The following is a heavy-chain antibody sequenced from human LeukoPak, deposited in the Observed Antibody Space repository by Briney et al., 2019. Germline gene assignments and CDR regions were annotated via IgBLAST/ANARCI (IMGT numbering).Heavy chain of an antibody. CDR2: IYSGGST. J-gene: IGHJ5*02. CDR1: GFTFSSYA. D-gene: IGHD6-13*01. Sequence: GGSLRLSCAASGFTFSSYAMSWVRQAPGKGLEWVSVIYSGGSTYYADSVKGRFTISRDNSKNTLYLQMNSLRADDTAVYYCARDPGSSWYNWFDPWGQGTLVTVSS. CDR3: ARDPGSSWYNWFDP. V-gene: IGHV3-53*01.